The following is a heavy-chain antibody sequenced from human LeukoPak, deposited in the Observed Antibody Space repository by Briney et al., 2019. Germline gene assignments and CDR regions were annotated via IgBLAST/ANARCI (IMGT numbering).Heavy chain of an antibody. CDR2: INPNSGGT. CDR3: ARAYSGYEAFDY. V-gene: IGHV1-2*02. D-gene: IGHD5-12*01. CDR1: GHTFTGYY. Sequence: ASVKVSCKASGHTFTGYYIHWVRQAPGQGLEWMGWINPNSGGTNYAQKFQGRVTMTRDTSTTYMELSSLTSDDTAVYYCARAYSGYEAFDYWGQGTLVTVSS. J-gene: IGHJ4*02.